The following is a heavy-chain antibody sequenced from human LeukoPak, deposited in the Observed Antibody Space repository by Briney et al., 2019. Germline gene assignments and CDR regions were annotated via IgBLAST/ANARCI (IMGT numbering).Heavy chain of an antibody. CDR3: ARALGGPRDYYYGMDV. CDR1: GGSISSVDYY. CDR2: IYYSGST. V-gene: IGHV4-30-4*01. D-gene: IGHD3-16*01. Sequence: PSQTLSLTCTVSGGSISSVDYYWSWIRHPPGKGLEWIGYIYYSGSTYYNPSLKSRVTISVDTSKNQFSLKLSSVTAADTAAYYCARALGGPRDYYYGMDVWGQGTTVTVSS. J-gene: IGHJ6*02.